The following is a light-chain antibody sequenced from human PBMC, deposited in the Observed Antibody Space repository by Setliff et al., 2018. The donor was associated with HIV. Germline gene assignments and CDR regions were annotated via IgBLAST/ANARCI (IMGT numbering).Light chain of an antibody. CDR1: SSDVGGYNS. CDR3: SSYTSANTWV. J-gene: IGLJ1*01. Sequence: QSALTQPPSVSGSPGQSVTISCTGTSSDVGGYNSVSWYQQSTGTAPKLLISDVASRPSGVPDRFSGSKSGNTASLTISRLRAEDEADYYCSSYTSANTWVFGTGTKVTVL. V-gene: IGLV2-18*02. CDR2: DVA.